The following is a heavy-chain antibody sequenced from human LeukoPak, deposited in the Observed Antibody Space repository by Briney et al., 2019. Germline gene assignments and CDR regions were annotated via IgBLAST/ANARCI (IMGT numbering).Heavy chain of an antibody. CDR3: AKGGNVIPLGYQLLEARYYNYMDV. V-gene: IGHV3-23*01. CDR2: ISGSGGST. D-gene: IGHD2-2*01. J-gene: IGHJ6*03. Sequence: GGSLRLSCAASGFTFTTYAMSWVRQAPGKGLEWVSGISGSGGSTNDADSVKGRFTISRDNSKNTVYLQMNSLRAEDTAVYYCAKGGNVIPLGYQLLEARYYNYMDVWGKGTTVTVSS. CDR1: GFTFTTYA.